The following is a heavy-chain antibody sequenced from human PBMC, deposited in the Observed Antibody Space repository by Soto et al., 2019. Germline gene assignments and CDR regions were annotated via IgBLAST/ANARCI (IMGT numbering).Heavy chain of an antibody. CDR3: AREGAVAGTNPFYGMDV. Sequence: ASVKVSCKASGYTFTSYGISWVRQAPGQGLEWMGWISAYNGNTNYAQKLQGRVTMTTDTSTSTAYMELSSLRSEDTAVYYCAREGAVAGTNPFYGMDVWGQGTTVTVSS. V-gene: IGHV1-18*01. CDR2: ISAYNGNT. D-gene: IGHD6-19*01. CDR1: GYTFTSYG. J-gene: IGHJ6*02.